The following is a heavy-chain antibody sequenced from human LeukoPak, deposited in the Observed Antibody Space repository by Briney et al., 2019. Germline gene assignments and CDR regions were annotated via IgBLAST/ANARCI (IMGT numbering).Heavy chain of an antibody. D-gene: IGHD3-10*01. CDR1: GFTFSTYS. J-gene: IGHJ3*02. V-gene: IGHV3-48*02. CDR3: AKGAEVGPGEAGAFNI. CDR2: ISGSSSSSDGGAK. Sequence: GGSLRLSCTASGFTFSTYSMNWVRQAPGRGLEWVSYISGSSSSSDGGAKQYADSVKGRFTISRDNDKNSLYLQMNSPRDEDTAVYYCAKGAEVGPGEAGAFNIWGQGTMVTVSS.